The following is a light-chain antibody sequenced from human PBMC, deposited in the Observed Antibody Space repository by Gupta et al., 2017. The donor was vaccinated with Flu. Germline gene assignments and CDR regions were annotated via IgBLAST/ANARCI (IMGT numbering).Light chain of an antibody. Sequence: EIVLTQSPGTLSLSPGERATLSCSASQSLSGALAWYQQKPGQAPRLLIFSASSRANGTPGRFSGSGSGTDFTLTISRREPEDFAVYYCKQQVRSPCTFGHGTKVDIK. CDR1: QSLSGA. J-gene: IGKJ3*01. CDR2: SAS. CDR3: KQQVRSPCT. V-gene: IGKV3-20*01.